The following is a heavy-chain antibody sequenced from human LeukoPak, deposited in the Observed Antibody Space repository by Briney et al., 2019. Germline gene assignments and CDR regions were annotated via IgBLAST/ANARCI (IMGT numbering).Heavy chain of an antibody. V-gene: IGHV3-21*01. CDR1: GFTFSSYS. D-gene: IGHD5-12*01. CDR2: ISSSSSYI. Sequence: PGGSLRLSCAASGFTFSSYSMNWVRQAPGKGLEWVSSISSSSSYIYYADSVKGRFTISRDNAKNSLYLQMNSLRAEDTAVYYCARGYSGYDSGNWFDPWGQGTLVTVSS. CDR3: ARGYSGYDSGNWFDP. J-gene: IGHJ5*02.